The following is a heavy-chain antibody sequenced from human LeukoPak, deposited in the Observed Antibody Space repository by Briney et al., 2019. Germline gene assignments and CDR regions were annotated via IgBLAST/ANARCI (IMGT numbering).Heavy chain of an antibody. Sequence: SETLFLTCSVSGGSISSYYWSWIRQPPGKGLEWIGYIYYSGSTNYNPALKSRVTISVDTPKNQFSLKLSSVTAADTAVYYCARALYYYDRSGPDAFDIWGQGTMVTVSS. CDR2: IYYSGST. CDR3: ARALYYYDRSGPDAFDI. V-gene: IGHV4-59*01. D-gene: IGHD3-22*01. J-gene: IGHJ3*02. CDR1: GGSISSYY.